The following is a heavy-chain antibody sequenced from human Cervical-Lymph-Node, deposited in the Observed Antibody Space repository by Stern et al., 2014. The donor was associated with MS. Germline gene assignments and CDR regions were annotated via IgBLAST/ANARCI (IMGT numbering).Heavy chain of an antibody. Sequence: VQLVESGAEVRKPGSSVKVSCKASGCTFSSHSFSWVRQAPGQGLEWMGQIIPIFNTANYAQKFQGRVTMTADGYTSTVYMEMSRLRSEDTAVYYCAREGTETAGAAFDLWGQGTLVTVSS. CDR1: GCTFSSHS. CDR2: IIPIFNTA. CDR3: AREGTETAGAAFDL. J-gene: IGHJ4*02. D-gene: IGHD6-19*01. V-gene: IGHV1-69*01.